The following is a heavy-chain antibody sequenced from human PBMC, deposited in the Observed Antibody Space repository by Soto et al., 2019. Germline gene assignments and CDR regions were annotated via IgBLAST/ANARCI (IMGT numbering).Heavy chain of an antibody. CDR1: GYTFSTSG. J-gene: IGHJ6*02. V-gene: IGHV1-18*01. CDR2: ISTYNGDA. CDR3: AREGPRTYYYYGMAV. D-gene: IGHD6-6*01. Sequence: QAQLEQSGAEVKKPGASVKVSCKSSGYTFSTSGISWVRQAPGQGLEWMGWISTYNGDANYAQRFQGRVTMTTDTSTSTTFMELRSLRSDDTAVYYCAREGPRTYYYYGMAVWGQGTTVTVSS.